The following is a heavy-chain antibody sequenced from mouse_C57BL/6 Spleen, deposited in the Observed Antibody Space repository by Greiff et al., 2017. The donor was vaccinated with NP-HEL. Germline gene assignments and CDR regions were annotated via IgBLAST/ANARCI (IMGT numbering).Heavy chain of an antibody. D-gene: IGHD2-1*01. CDR3: ARDGGGNHWYFDV. Sequence: EVKLMESEGGLVQPGSSMKLSCTASGFTFSDYYMAWVRQVPEKGLEWVANINYDGSSTYYLDSLKSRFIISRDNAKNILYLQMSSLKSEDTATYYCARDGGGNHWYFDVWGTGTTVTVSS. CDR1: GFTFSDYY. CDR2: INYDGSST. J-gene: IGHJ1*03. V-gene: IGHV5-16*01.